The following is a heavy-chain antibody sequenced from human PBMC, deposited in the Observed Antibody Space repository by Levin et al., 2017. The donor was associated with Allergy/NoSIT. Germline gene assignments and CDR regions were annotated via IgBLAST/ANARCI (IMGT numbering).Heavy chain of an antibody. J-gene: IGHJ4*02. D-gene: IGHD6-13*01. Sequence: GSLRLSCAASGFTFSSYWMSWVRQAPGKGLEWVANIKQDGSEKYYVDSVKGRFTISRDNAKNSLYLQMNSLRAEDTAVYYCARGGSSWYGDYFDYWGQGTLVTVSS. CDR1: GFTFSSYW. CDR2: IKQDGSEK. V-gene: IGHV3-7*01. CDR3: ARGGSSWYGDYFDY.